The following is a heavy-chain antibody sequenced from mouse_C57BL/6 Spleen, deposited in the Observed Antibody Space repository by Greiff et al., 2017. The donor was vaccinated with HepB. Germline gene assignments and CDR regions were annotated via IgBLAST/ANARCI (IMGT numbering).Heavy chain of an antibody. J-gene: IGHJ3*01. V-gene: IGHV10-1*01. CDR1: GFSFNTYA. D-gene: IGHD3-3*01. Sequence: EVKLVESGGGLVQPKGSLKLSCAASGFSFNTYAMNWVRQAPGKGLEWVARIRSKSNNYATYYADSVKDRFTISRDDSESMLYLQMNNLKTEDTAMYYCVSGGPAWFAYWGQGTLVTVSA. CDR2: IRSKSNNYAT. CDR3: VSGGPAWFAY.